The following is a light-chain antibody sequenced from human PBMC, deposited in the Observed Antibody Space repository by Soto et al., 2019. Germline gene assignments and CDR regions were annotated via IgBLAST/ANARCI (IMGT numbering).Light chain of an antibody. J-gene: IGLJ2*01. V-gene: IGLV4-69*01. Sequence: QSVLTQSPSASASLGASVKLTCTLSSGHSNYAIAWHQQQSEKGPRYLMKLNSDGSHSKGDGIPDRFSGSSSAAERYLTISALQSEDEADYSCQTWGSGIVVFGGGTKLTVL. CDR1: SGHSNYA. CDR2: LNSDGSH. CDR3: QTWGSGIVV.